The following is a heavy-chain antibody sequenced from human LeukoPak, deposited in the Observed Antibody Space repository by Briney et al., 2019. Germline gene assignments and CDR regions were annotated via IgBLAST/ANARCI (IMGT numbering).Heavy chain of an antibody. J-gene: IGHJ3*02. V-gene: IGHV3-21*01. D-gene: IGHD2-8*02. CDR2: ISSSSSYI. CDR1: GFTFSSYS. CDR3: AREGLLEVEDAFDI. Sequence: PGGSLRLSCAASGFTFSSYSMNWVRQAPGKGLEWVSSISSSSSYIYYADSVKGRFTISRDNAKNSLYLQMNSLRAEDTAVYYCAREGLLEVEDAFDIWGQGTMVTVSS.